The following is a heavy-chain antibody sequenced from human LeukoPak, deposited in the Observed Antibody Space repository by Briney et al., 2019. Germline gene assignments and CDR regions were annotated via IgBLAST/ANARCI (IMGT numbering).Heavy chain of an antibody. CDR3: ATSKGDYGDYVDY. D-gene: IGHD4-17*01. CDR2: IYHSGST. V-gene: IGHV4-38-2*02. CDR1: GYSISSGYY. Sequence: SETLSLTCTVSGYSISSGYYWGWIRPPPGKGLEWIGSIYHSGSTYYNPSLKSRVTISVDTSKNQFSLKLSSVTAADTAVYYCATSKGDYGDYVDYWGQGTLVTVSS. J-gene: IGHJ4*02.